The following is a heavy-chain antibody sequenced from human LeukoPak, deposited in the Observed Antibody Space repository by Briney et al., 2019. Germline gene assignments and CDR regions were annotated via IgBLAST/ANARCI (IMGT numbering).Heavy chain of an antibody. J-gene: IGHJ6*03. V-gene: IGHV1-69*02. Sequence: SVKVSCKASGGTFSSYTISWVRQAPGQGLEWMGRIIPIFGIANYAQKFQGRVTITADKSTSTAYMELSSLRSEDTAVYYCASFHGSGSYYLPVGYYYMDVWGKGTTVTVSS. CDR2: IIPIFGIA. CDR3: ASFHGSGSYYLPVGYYYMDV. CDR1: GGTFSSYT. D-gene: IGHD3-10*01.